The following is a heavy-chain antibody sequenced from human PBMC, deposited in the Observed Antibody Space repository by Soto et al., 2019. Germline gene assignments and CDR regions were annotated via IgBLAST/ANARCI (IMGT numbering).Heavy chain of an antibody. CDR3: ARHTGPYSGYDGLDY. D-gene: IGHD5-12*01. Sequence: LGESLKISCKGSGYSLTSYWIGWVRQMPGKGLEWMGIIYPGDSDTRYSPSFQGQVTISADKSISTAYLQWSSLKASDTAMYYCARHTGPYSGYDGLDYWGQGTLVTVSS. CDR2: IYPGDSDT. J-gene: IGHJ4*02. V-gene: IGHV5-51*01. CDR1: GYSLTSYW.